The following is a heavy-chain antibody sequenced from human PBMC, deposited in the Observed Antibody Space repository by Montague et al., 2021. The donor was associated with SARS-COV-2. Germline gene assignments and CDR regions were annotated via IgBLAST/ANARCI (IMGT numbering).Heavy chain of an antibody. D-gene: IGHD3-16*01. Sequence: LVKPTQTLTLTCTFSGFSLSTSGMCVSWIRQPPGKGLEWIGNFDHSGDTKYNPSLKSRATISVDTSKNHFALRLSSVTAADTAVYYCAREFRIELWQTNWYFGLWGRGTLVTVSS. J-gene: IGHJ2*01. CDR1: GFSLSTSGMC. V-gene: IGHV4-61*03. CDR3: AREFRIELWQTNWYFGL. CDR2: FDHSGDT.